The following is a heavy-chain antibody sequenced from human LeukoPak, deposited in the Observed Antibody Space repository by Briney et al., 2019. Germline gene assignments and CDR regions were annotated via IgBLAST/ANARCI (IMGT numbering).Heavy chain of an antibody. CDR2: INDNGGTT. J-gene: IGHJ4*02. CDR3: AKWDSSAWYDY. D-gene: IGHD6-19*01. CDR1: GFTFSSYA. V-gene: IGHV3-23*01. Sequence: PGGSLRLSCAASGFTFSSYAMSWVRQAPGKGLGGVSTINDNGGTTYYADSVKGRFTISRDNSRNTLYLQMNSLRAGDTAIYYCAKWDSSAWYDYWGQGTLVTVSS.